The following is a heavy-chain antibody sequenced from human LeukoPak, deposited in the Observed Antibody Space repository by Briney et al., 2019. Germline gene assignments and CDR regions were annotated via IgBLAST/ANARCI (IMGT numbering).Heavy chain of an antibody. J-gene: IGHJ4*02. CDR2: IIPIFGTA. CDR1: GGTFSSYA. V-gene: IGHV1-69*05. D-gene: IGHD5-18*01. Sequence: SVKVSCKASGGTFSSYAISWVLQAPGQGLEWMGGIIPIFGTANYAQKFQGRVTITTDESTSTAYMELSSLRSEDTAVYYCARGLAAMAIFDYWGQGTLVTVSS. CDR3: ARGLAAMAIFDY.